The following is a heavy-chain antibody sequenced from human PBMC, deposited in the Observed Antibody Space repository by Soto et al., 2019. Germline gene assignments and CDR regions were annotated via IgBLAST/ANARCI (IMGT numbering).Heavy chain of an antibody. Sequence: GGSLRLSCAASGFAFSSYGMHWVRQAPGKGLEWVAVIWYDGSNRYYADSVKGRFTISRDNSKNTLYLQMDTLRAEDTAVYYCARDPYQLLEWYYYMDVWGKGTTVTVSS. D-gene: IGHD2-2*01. CDR3: ARDPYQLLEWYYYMDV. V-gene: IGHV3-33*01. CDR2: IWYDGSNR. J-gene: IGHJ6*03. CDR1: GFAFSSYG.